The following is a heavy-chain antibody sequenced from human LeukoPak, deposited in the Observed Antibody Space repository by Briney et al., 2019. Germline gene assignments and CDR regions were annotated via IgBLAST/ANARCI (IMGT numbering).Heavy chain of an antibody. CDR1: GYSFTSYW. D-gene: IGHD4/OR15-4a*01. J-gene: IGHJ6*03. V-gene: IGHV5-51*01. Sequence: GESLKISCKGSGYSFTSYWIGWVRQMPGKGLEWMGIIYPGDSDTIYSPSFQGQVTISADRSISTAYLQWSSLKASDTAMYYCARGFYGGYYYYYYMDVWGKGTTVTVSS. CDR2: IYPGDSDT. CDR3: ARGFYGGYYYYYYMDV.